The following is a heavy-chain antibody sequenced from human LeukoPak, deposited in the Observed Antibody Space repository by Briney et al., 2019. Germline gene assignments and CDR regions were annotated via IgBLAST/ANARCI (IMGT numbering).Heavy chain of an antibody. D-gene: IGHD7-27*01. V-gene: IGHV1-8*02. J-gene: IGHJ4*02. CDR1: GYTFTGYY. CDR3: ARGPPNWGYDY. CDR2: MSPNSGDT. Sequence: EASVKVSCKASGYTFTGYYMHWVRQAPGQGLEWMGWMSPNSGDTGYAQKFQDRVTMTRNTSISTAYMELSSLRSDDTAVYYCARGPPNWGYDYWGPGTLVTVSS.